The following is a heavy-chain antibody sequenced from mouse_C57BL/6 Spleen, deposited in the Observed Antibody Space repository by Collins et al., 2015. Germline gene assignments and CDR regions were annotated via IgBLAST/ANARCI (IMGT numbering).Heavy chain of an antibody. Sequence: EVKLVESGGGLVQPGGSLKLSCAASGFTFSDYYMYWVRQTPEKRLEWVAYISNGGGSTYYPDTVKGRFTISRDNAKNTLYLQMSRLKSEDTAMYYCARGRGSYAMDYWGQGTSVTVSS. J-gene: IGHJ4*01. CDR3: ARGRGSYAMDY. CDR1: GFTFSDYY. V-gene: IGHV5-12*01. CDR2: ISNGGGST.